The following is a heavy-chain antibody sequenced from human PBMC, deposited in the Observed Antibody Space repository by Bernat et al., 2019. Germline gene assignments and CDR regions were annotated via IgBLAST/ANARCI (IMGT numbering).Heavy chain of an antibody. J-gene: IGHJ4*02. D-gene: IGHD3-16*01. CDR2: ISYDGSNK. V-gene: IGHV3-30*01. CDR1: GFTFSSYA. CDR3: ARDTLNDY. Sequence: QVQLVESGGGVVQPGRSLRLSCAASGFTFSSYAMHWVRQAPGKGLEWVAVISYDGSNKYYADSVKGRFTSSRDKSKNTLYLQMNSLRAEDTAVYYCARDTLNDYWGQGTLVTVSS.